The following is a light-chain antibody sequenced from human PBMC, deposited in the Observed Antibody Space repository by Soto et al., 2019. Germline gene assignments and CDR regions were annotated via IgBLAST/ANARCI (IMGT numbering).Light chain of an antibody. CDR2: DAS. CDR1: QSISTW. J-gene: IGKJ5*01. Sequence: DIQMTQSPSTLSASVGDRVTITCRASQSISTWLAWYQQKPGKAPKLLIYDASTLENGVPPRFSGSGSGTQFTLTISSLQPDDFATYYCQQYNSYSSITFGQGTRLEN. V-gene: IGKV1-5*01. CDR3: QQYNSYSSIT.